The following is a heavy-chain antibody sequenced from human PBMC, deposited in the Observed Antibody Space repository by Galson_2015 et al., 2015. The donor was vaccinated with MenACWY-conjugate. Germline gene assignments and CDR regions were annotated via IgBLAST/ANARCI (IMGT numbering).Heavy chain of an antibody. J-gene: IGHJ3*02. CDR1: GGSISHYY. V-gene: IGHV4-59*01. D-gene: IGHD3-22*01. Sequence: LSLTCTASGGSISHYYWHWIRQSPGKGLEWIGYIFSSGSAYYSPSLKSRVTLSVDTSKNQFSLKLSSLTAADTAVYYCARSFYDTGGYLPRAFVIWGQGTMVTVSS. CDR3: ARSFYDTGGYLPRAFVI. CDR2: IFSSGSA.